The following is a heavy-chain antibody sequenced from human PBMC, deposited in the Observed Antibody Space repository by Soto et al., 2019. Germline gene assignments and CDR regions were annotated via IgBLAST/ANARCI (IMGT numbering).Heavy chain of an antibody. Sequence: QVQLVQSGAEVKKPGASVKVSCKASGYTVTSYDIKWVREATGQGLEWMGWMNPNSGNTGYAQKFQGRVTMTRNTSISTAYIELSSLRSEDTAVYYCATLGGSSSVYYGMDDWGQGTTVTVSS. V-gene: IGHV1-8*01. J-gene: IGHJ6*02. D-gene: IGHD6-6*01. CDR3: ATLGGSSSVYYGMDD. CDR2: MNPNSGNT. CDR1: GYTVTSYD.